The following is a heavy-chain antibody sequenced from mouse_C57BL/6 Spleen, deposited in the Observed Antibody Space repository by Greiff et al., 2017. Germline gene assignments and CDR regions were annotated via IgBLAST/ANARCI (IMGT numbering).Heavy chain of an antibody. CDR1: GFNIKDYY. D-gene: IGHD1-1*01. V-gene: IGHV14-1*01. Sequence: VQLQQSGAELVRPGASVKLSCTASGFNIKDYYMHWVKQRPEQGLEWIGRIDPEDVDTEYAPKFQGKATMTADTSSNTAYLQLSSLTSEDTAVYYCTTGLYYGSKYYFDDWGQGTTLTVSS. J-gene: IGHJ2*01. CDR3: TTGLYYGSKYYFDD. CDR2: IDPEDVDT.